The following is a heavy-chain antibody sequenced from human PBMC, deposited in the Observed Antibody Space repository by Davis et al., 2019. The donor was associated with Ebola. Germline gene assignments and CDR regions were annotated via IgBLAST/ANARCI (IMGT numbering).Heavy chain of an antibody. CDR3: ARDTSSWYQHGMDV. CDR2: ISSDGYKL. CDR1: GFTFNNHA. J-gene: IGHJ6*02. D-gene: IGHD6-13*01. Sequence: GGSLRLSCVASGFTFNNHAMHWVRQAPGKGLEWVAVISSDGYKLFYADSVKGRFTFSRDNAKNSLYLHMNSLRVEDTAVYYCARDTSSWYQHGMDVWGQGTTVTVS. V-gene: IGHV3-30-3*01.